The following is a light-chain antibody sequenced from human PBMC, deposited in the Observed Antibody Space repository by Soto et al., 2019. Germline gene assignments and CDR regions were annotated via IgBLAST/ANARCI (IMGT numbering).Light chain of an antibody. V-gene: IGKV1-5*01. CDR3: QQYNNYSGT. CDR2: DAS. CDR1: QSINTW. J-gene: IGKJ1*01. Sequence: GDRVTITCRASQSINTWLAWYQRKPGKAPKLLIYDASSLENGVPSRFSGSGSGTEFTLTISSLQPDDFATYYCQQYNNYSGTFGQGTKVEIK.